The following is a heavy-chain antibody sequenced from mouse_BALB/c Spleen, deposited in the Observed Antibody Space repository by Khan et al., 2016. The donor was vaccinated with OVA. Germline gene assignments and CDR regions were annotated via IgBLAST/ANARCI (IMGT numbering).Heavy chain of an antibody. D-gene: IGHD1-1*01. CDR3: ARHNYYGYALDY. J-gene: IGHJ4*01. CDR2: ISYSGST. Sequence: EVQLQESGPGLVKPSQSLPLTCTVTGYSITSNYAWSWIRQFPGNKLEWMGYISYSGSTNYNPSLTSRIFVIRDTSENQFSLQLNSVTTEDTATYCCARHNYYGYALDYWGPRISVTVSS. CDR1: GYSITSNYA. V-gene: IGHV3-2*02.